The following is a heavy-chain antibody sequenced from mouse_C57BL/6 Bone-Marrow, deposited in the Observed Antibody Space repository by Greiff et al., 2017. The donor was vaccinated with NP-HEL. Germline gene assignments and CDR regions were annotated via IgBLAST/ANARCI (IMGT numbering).Heavy chain of an antibody. Sequence: EVQLQQSGPELVKPGASVKISCKASGYTFTDYYMNWVKQSHGKSLEWIGDINPNNGGTSYNQKFKGKATLTVDTSSSTAYLELRSLTSEDSAVYYCARIYSTLDYWGQGTTLTVSS. D-gene: IGHD2-5*01. CDR3: ARIYSTLDY. V-gene: IGHV1-26*01. CDR2: INPNNGGT. CDR1: GYTFTDYY. J-gene: IGHJ2*01.